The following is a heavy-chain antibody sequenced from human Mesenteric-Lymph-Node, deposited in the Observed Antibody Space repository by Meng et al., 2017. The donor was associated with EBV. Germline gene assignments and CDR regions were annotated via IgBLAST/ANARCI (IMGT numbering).Heavy chain of an antibody. J-gene: IGHJ2*01. V-gene: IGHV4-30-4*08. D-gene: IGHD1-1*01. CDR3: DRMEFTYGWYYDV. Sequence: QLPLEESGHGLVKASSTRSLNCAVSGGSISSGGFYWNWIRQSHRKGLEWIGYIYFSGSTWYNLSLKSRVTISVDVYKTQFSVKMESVSVADTAVYYCDRMEFTYGWYYDVWGRGTLVTVSS. CDR2: IYFSGST. CDR1: GGSISSGGFY.